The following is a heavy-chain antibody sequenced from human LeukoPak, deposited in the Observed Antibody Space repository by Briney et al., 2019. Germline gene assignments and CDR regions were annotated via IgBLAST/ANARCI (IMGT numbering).Heavy chain of an antibody. D-gene: IGHD6-19*01. CDR2: IKQDGSEK. J-gene: IGHJ4*02. CDR3: ARDALAVAGNVRDDFDY. Sequence: GGSLRLSCAASGFTFSSYWMSWVRQAPGKGLEWVANIKQDGSEKYYVDSVKGRFTISRDNAKNSLYLRMNSLRAEDTAVYYCARDALAVAGNVRDDFDYWGQGTLVTVSS. V-gene: IGHV3-7*01. CDR1: GFTFSSYW.